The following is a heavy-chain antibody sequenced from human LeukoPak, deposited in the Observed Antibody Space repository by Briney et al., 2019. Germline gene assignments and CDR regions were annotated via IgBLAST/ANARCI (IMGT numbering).Heavy chain of an antibody. D-gene: IGHD5-18*01. V-gene: IGHV3-7*01. CDR2: IKQDGSEK. Sequence: GGSLRLSCAASGFTFSSYWMSWVRQAPGKGLEWVANIKQDGSEKYYVDSVKGRFTISRDNAKNSLYLQMNSLRAEDTAVYYCARGRGGYSYGSSFDYWGQGTLVAVSS. J-gene: IGHJ4*02. CDR1: GFTFSSYW. CDR3: ARGRGGYSYGSSFDY.